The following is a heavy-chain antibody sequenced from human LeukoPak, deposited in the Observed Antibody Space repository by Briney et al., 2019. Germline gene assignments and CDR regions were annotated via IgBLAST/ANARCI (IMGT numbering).Heavy chain of an antibody. CDR1: GFTFSSYA. J-gene: IGHJ4*02. Sequence: GGSLRLSCAASGFTFSSYAMSWVRQPPGKGLEWVSSIFPSGGEIHYADSVRGRFTISRDNSKSTLSLQMNSLRAEDTAIYYCATYRQVLLPFESWGQGTLVTVSS. CDR3: ATYRQVLLPFES. CDR2: IFPSGGEI. V-gene: IGHV3-23*01. D-gene: IGHD2-8*02.